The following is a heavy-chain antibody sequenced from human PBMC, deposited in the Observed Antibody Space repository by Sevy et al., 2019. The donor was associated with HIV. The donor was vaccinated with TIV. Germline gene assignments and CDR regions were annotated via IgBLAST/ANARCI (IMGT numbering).Heavy chain of an antibody. CDR1: EFTFSGYW. Sequence: GGSLRLSCAASEFTFSGYWMNWVRQAPGKGLEWVANIRQDGSEKYYVDSVKGRFTISRDNAKNSLFLQMNSLRADDTAVYYCVREYEGVTAAARGAFDYWGQGTLVTVSS. V-gene: IGHV3-7*03. CDR3: VREYEGVTAAARGAFDY. J-gene: IGHJ4*02. CDR2: IRQDGSEK. D-gene: IGHD6-13*01.